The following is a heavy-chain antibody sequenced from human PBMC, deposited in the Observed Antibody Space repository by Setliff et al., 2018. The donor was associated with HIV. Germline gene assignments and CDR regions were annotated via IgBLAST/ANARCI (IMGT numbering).Heavy chain of an antibody. J-gene: IGHJ6*03. CDR3: ARHRDPPGSRWIFYYYYMDL. V-gene: IGHV4-38-2*01. CDR2: IYHSGST. Sequence: SETLSLTCAVSGYSISSGYYWGWIRQPPGKGLEWIGSIYHSGSTYYNPSLSSRLTVSVDTSKNQASLRLTSVTAADAGVYYCARHRDPPGSRWIFYYYYMDLWGEGTTVTVSS. D-gene: IGHD6-13*01. CDR1: GYSISSGYY.